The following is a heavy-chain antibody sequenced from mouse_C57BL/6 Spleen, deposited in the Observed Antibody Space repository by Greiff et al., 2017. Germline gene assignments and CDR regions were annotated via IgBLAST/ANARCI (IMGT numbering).Heavy chain of an antibody. CDR1: GYSFTGYF. CDR2: INPYNGDT. J-gene: IGHJ1*03. V-gene: IGHV1-20*01. Sequence: VQLKQSGPELVKPGDSVKISCKASGYSFTGYFMNWVMQSHGKSLEWIGRINPYNGDTFYNQKFKGKATLTVDKSSSTAHMELRSLTSEDSAVYYCAREAYDLWYFDVWGTGTTVTVSS. D-gene: IGHD2-3*01. CDR3: AREAYDLWYFDV.